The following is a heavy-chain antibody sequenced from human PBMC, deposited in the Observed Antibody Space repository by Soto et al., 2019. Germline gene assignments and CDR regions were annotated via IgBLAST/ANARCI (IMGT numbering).Heavy chain of an antibody. Sequence: SETLSLTCTVSGGSISSYCWSWIRQPPGKGLEWIGYIYYSGSTNYNPSLKSRVTISVDTSKNQFSLKLSSVTAADTAVYYYASRTYSSGWYVYYYGMDVWGQGTTVTVSS. CDR2: IYYSGST. V-gene: IGHV4-59*01. J-gene: IGHJ6*02. CDR1: GGSISSYC. D-gene: IGHD6-19*01. CDR3: ASRTYSSGWYVYYYGMDV.